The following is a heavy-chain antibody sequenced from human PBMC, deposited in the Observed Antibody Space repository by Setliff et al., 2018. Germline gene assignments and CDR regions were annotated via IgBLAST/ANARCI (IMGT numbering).Heavy chain of an antibody. CDR2: TIPIFGTT. V-gene: IGHV1-69*05. J-gene: IGHJ6*03. CDR3: ARESVVVVTTTNYYYYIDV. CDR1: GGTLSSYG. D-gene: IGHD2-21*02. Sequence: GASVKVSCKASGGTLSSYGISWVRQAPGQGLEWMGGTIPIFGTTDYAQKFLGRVTITTDESSSTGYMELSSLRSEDTAVYFCARESVVVVTTTNYYYYIDVWGEGTTVTVSS.